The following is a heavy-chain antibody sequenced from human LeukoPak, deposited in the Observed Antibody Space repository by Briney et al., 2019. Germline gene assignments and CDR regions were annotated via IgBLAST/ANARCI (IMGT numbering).Heavy chain of an antibody. D-gene: IGHD6-19*01. CDR2: ISANNGNT. CDR3: AREIRDVAGPPNDYYYYYYMDV. CDR1: GYTFTSYA. J-gene: IGHJ6*03. Sequence: GASVKLSCKASGYTFTSYAISWVRQAPGQGLEWMGWISANNGNTNYAQKLHGRVTMTTDTSTSTAYMELRSLRSDDTAVYYCAREIRDVAGPPNDYYYYYYMDVWGKGTTVTVSS. V-gene: IGHV1-18*01.